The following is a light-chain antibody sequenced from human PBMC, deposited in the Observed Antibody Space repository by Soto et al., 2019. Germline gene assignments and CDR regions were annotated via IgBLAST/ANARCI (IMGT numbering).Light chain of an antibody. CDR2: GAS. CDR1: QSVTTY. J-gene: IGKJ4*01. V-gene: IGKV1-39*01. Sequence: DIQMTQSPSSLSASVGDRVIITCRASQSVTTYLNWYQQKPGKAPKFLISGASSLQSGVPSRFSGSGSGTDFTLTIGSLEPEDFATYYCQQSYSLPLTFGGGTKVXIK. CDR3: QQSYSLPLT.